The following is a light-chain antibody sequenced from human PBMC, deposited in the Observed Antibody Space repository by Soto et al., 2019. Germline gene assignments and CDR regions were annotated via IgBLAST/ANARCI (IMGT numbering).Light chain of an antibody. CDR3: QQYNNWS. V-gene: IGKV3-15*01. J-gene: IGKJ5*01. CDR1: QSVGSN. CDR2: AAS. Sequence: EMVMTQSPDTLSVSPGERATLSCRASQSVGSNLAWYQQKPGQAPRLLIYAASTRATGIPARFSGSGSGTEFTLTISSLQSEDFAVYHCQQYNNWSFGQGTRLEIK.